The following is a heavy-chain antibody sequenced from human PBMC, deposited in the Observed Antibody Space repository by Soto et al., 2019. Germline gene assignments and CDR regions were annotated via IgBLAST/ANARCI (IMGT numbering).Heavy chain of an antibody. J-gene: IGHJ6*02. Sequence: SVKVSCKASGGTFSSYAISWVRQAPVQGLEWMGGIIPIFGTANYAQKFQGRVTITADESTSTAYMELSSLRSEDTAVYYCARGRAARPGGPAAYGMDVWGQGTTVTVSS. CDR3: ARGRAARPGGPAAYGMDV. D-gene: IGHD6-6*01. V-gene: IGHV1-69*13. CDR2: IIPIFGTA. CDR1: GGTFSSYA.